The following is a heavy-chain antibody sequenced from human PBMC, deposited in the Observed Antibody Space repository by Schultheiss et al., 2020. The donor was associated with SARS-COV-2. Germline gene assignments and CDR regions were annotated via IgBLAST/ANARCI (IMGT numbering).Heavy chain of an antibody. J-gene: IGHJ4*02. Sequence: SETLSLTCSVSGGSISSGGYYWSWIRQPPGKGLEWIGYIYYSGSTNYNPSLKSRVTISVDTSKNQFSLKLSSVTAADTAVYYCARLRAAAGTVDYWGQGTLVTVSS. D-gene: IGHD6-13*01. CDR1: GGSISSGGYY. CDR2: IYYSGST. CDR3: ARLRAAAGTVDY. V-gene: IGHV4-61*08.